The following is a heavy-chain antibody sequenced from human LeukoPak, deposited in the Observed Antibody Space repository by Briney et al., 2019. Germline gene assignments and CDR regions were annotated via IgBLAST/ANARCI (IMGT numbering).Heavy chain of an antibody. J-gene: IGHJ4*02. D-gene: IGHD3-22*01. CDR3: AKHRFESGGYHSTD. CDR2: ISGGSGST. V-gene: IGHV3-23*01. Sequence: GGSLRLSCAASGFTFSSYAMSWVRQAPGKGLAWVSTISGGSGSTYCTDSVKGRFTISRDNSKNTLYLQMNSLRDEDTAVYYCAKHRFESGGYHSTDWGQGTLVTVSS. CDR1: GFTFSSYA.